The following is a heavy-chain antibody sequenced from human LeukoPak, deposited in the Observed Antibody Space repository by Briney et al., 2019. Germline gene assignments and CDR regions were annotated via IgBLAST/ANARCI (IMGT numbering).Heavy chain of an antibody. CDR1: GYTFTSYY. CDR2: INPSGGST. J-gene: IGHJ4*02. Sequence: GASVKVSCKASGYTFTSYYMHWVRQAPGQGLEWMGIINPSGGSTSYAQKFQGRVTMTRDTSTSTVYMELSSLRSEDTAVYYCASELMGEQQLVNEESDYWGQGTLVTVSS. V-gene: IGHV1-46*01. D-gene: IGHD6-13*01. CDR3: ASELMGEQQLVNEESDY.